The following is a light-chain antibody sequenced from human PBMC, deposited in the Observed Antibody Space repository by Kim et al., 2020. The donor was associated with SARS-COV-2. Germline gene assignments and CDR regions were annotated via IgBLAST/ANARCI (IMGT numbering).Light chain of an antibody. CDR2: QDT. V-gene: IGLV3-1*01. CDR3: QAWDSSTHVV. CDR1: KLGDKF. Sequence: SYELTQPPSVSVSPGQTASITCSGDKLGDKFACWYQQKPGQSPVLFIYQDTSRPSGIPERFSGSNSGNTATLTISGTQAMDEADYYCQAWDSSTHVVFGGGTKVTVL. J-gene: IGLJ2*01.